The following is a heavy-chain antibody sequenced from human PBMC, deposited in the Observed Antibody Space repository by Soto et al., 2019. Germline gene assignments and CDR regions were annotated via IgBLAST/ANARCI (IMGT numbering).Heavy chain of an antibody. J-gene: IGHJ4*02. CDR1: GGSFSGYH. CDR2: INPVGST. V-gene: IGHV4-34*02. CDR3: ARGQREDAYFAS. Sequence: QVQLQERGAGLLRPSETLSLTCGVYGGSFSGYHWNWIRQPPGKGLEWIGDINPVGSTKYNPSLKSLVSISLDPSKNQFSLKLSSVTAADTAVYYCARGQREDAYFASWGQGTLVSVSS.